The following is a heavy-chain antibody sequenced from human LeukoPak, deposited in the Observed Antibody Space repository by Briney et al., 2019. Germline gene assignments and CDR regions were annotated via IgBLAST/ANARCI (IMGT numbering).Heavy chain of an antibody. J-gene: IGHJ4*02. CDR2: IWYDGSDK. D-gene: IGHD4/OR15-4a*01. V-gene: IGHV3-33*01. CDR1: GFTFRNHG. CDR3: ARDLGARGFDY. Sequence: TGRSLRLSCAASGFTFRNHGMHWVRQAPGKGLEWVAVIWYDGSDKYYADSAKGRFTISRDDAKNALYLQLNSLTDEDTAVYYCARDLGARGFDYWGQGTLVTVS.